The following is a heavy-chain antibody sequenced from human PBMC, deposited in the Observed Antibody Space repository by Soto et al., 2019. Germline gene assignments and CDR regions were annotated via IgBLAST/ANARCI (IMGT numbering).Heavy chain of an antibody. J-gene: IGHJ6*02. V-gene: IGHV3-30*18. D-gene: IGHD6-13*01. CDR1: GFTFSSYG. CDR3: AEDHSSWYGVYYYYGMDV. Sequence: QVQLVESGGGVVQPGRSLRLSCAASGFTFSSYGMHWVRQAPGKGLEWVAVISYDGSNKYYADSVKGRFTISRDNSKNTMYLQLNSLRAEDTAVYYCAEDHSSWYGVYYYYGMDVWGQGTTVTVSS. CDR2: ISYDGSNK.